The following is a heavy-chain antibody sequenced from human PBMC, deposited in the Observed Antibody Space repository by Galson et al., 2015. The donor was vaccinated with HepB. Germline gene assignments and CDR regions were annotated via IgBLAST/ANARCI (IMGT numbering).Heavy chain of an antibody. D-gene: IGHD3-10*01. J-gene: IGHJ4*02. V-gene: IGHV1-46*03. Sequence: SVKVSCKASGYTFTSYYIHWVRQAPGQGLEWVGIINPSGGSTTYAQNFQGRVTLTRDTSTGTVYMDLSSLRSEDTAVYYCGRRSGTYYNPPDYWGQGTLVTVSS. CDR2: INPSGGST. CDR3: GRRSGTYYNPPDY. CDR1: GYTFTSYY.